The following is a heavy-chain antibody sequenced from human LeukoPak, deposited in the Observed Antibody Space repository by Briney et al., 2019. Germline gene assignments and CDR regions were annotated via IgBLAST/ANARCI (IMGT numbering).Heavy chain of an antibody. Sequence: SETLSLTCTVSGGSLSNYYWSWIRQTPGKGLEWLGQINQSGRNNYNPSLKSRVTLSVDTSKNQFSLKLTSVTAADTAVYFCARDSSGDYVFTYWGQGTLVTVSS. CDR3: ARDSSGDYVFTY. V-gene: IGHV4-34*01. CDR2: INQSGRN. CDR1: GGSLSNYY. J-gene: IGHJ4*02. D-gene: IGHD4-17*01.